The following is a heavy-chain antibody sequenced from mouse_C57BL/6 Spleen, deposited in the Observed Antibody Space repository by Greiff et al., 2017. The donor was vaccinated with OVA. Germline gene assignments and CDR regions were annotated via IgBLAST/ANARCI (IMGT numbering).Heavy chain of an antibody. CDR2: ISYDGSN. Sequence: DVKLQESGPGLVKPSQSLSLTCSVTGYSITSGYYWNWIRQFPGNKLEWMGYISYDGSNNYNPSLKNRISITRDTSKNQFFLKLNSVTTEDTATYYCARYGYYWYFDVWGTGTTVTVSS. J-gene: IGHJ1*03. V-gene: IGHV3-6*01. D-gene: IGHD2-2*01. CDR3: ARYGYYWYFDV. CDR1: GYSITSGYY.